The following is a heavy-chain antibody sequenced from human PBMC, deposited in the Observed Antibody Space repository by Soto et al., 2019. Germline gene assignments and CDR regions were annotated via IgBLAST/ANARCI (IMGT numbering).Heavy chain of an antibody. D-gene: IGHD3-16*01. Sequence: QVQLVQSGAEVKKPGASVKASCKASGYTFTSYYMHWVRQAPGQGLEWMGIINPSGGSTSYAQKFQGRVTMTRDTSTSTVYMELSSLRSEDTAVYYCARDLGGDGYKRGFDYWGQGTLVTVSS. CDR1: GYTFTSYY. CDR3: ARDLGGDGYKRGFDY. CDR2: INPSGGST. V-gene: IGHV1-46*01. J-gene: IGHJ4*02.